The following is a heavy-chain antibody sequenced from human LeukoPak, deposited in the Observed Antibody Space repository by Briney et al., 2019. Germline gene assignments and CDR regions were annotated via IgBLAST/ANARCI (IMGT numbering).Heavy chain of an antibody. CDR3: ARAPVTSCRGAFCYPFDL. CDR2: TSSSDDGT. V-gene: IGHV3-23*01. Sequence: AAGSLRLSCAASGFPLSSYAMSWVRQVPGRGLEWVSATSSSDDGTYHADSVRGRFTIYRDNFRNTLYLQMNRLRVEDAALYYCARAPVTSCRGAFCYPFDLWGQGVLVTVSS. CDR1: GFPLSSYA. D-gene: IGHD2-21*01. J-gene: IGHJ4*02.